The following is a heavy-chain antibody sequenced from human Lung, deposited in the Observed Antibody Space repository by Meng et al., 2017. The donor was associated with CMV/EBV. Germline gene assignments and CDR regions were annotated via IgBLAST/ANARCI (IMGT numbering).Heavy chain of an antibody. V-gene: IGHV3-23*01. CDR2: ISGGSGDT. J-gene: IGHJ3*01. CDR1: GFTFGNYV. D-gene: IGHD3/OR15-3a*01. Sequence: SCAASGFTFGNYVMTWVRQAPGKGLEWVSSISGGSGDTHYASPVHGRFSISRDDSKNTLYLQMNSLRDEDTAVYYSAKTFWTGYGPFDLWRQGTMVTVSS. CDR3: AKTFWTGYGPFDL.